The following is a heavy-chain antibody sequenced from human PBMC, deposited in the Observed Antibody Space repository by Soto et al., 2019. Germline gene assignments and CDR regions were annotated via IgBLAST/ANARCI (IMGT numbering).Heavy chain of an antibody. Sequence: PGGSLRLSWVASGFTFSSNDMNWVRQAPGKGLEWVSLIYSSGSTSYADSVKGRFTISRDNSKNTLYLQMSSLRAEDTAVYYCATRPLLPGAPWGQGTMVTV. CDR1: GFTFSSND. J-gene: IGHJ3*01. CDR3: ATRPLLPGAP. CDR2: IYSSGST. D-gene: IGHD3-22*01. V-gene: IGHV3-53*01.